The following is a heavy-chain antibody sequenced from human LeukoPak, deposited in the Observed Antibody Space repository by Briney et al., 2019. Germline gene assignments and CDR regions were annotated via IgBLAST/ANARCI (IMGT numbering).Heavy chain of an antibody. CDR1: GGSISSYY. D-gene: IGHD6-13*01. CDR3: AREGSSYSSSWYSDY. J-gene: IGHJ4*02. Sequence: SETLSLTCTVSGGSISSYYWSWIRQPPGKGLEWIGYIYYSGSTNYNPSLKSRVTISVDTSKNQFSLKLSSVTAADTAVYYCAREGSSYSSSWYSDYWGQGTLVTVSS. CDR2: IYYSGST. V-gene: IGHV4-59*12.